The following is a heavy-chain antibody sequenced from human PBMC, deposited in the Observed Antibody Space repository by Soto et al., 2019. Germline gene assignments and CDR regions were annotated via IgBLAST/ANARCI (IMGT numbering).Heavy chain of an antibody. CDR3: ARAKTTVTTTGPIYYFDY. CDR1: GGTFSSYA. Sequence: QVQLVQSGAEVKKPGSSVKVSCKASGGTFSSYAISWVRQAPGQGLEWMGGIIPIFGTANYAQKFQGRVTITADECTSTAYMELSSLRSEDTAVYYCARAKTTVTTTGPIYYFDYWGQGTLVTVSS. J-gene: IGHJ4*02. D-gene: IGHD4-17*01. V-gene: IGHV1-69*01. CDR2: IIPIFGTA.